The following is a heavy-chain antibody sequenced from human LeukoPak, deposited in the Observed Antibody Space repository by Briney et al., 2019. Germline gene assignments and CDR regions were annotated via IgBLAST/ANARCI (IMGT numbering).Heavy chain of an antibody. J-gene: IGHJ3*02. V-gene: IGHV7-4-1*02. CDR2: INTNTGNP. CDR3: AKPLGSSWYWNAFDI. D-gene: IGHD6-13*01. Sequence: ASVKVSCKASGYTFTSYAMNWVRQAPGQGFEWMGWINTNTGNPTYAQGFTGRFVFSLDTSVSTAYLQISSLKAEDTAVYYCAKPLGSSWYWNAFDIWGQGTMVTVSS. CDR1: GYTFTSYA.